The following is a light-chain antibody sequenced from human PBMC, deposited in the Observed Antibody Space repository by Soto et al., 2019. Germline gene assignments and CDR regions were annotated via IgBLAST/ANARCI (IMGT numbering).Light chain of an antibody. CDR1: SSDVGGYNY. Sequence: QSVLTQRASVSGSPGQSITISCTGTSSDVGGYNYVSWYQHHPGKAPKLMIYEVSNRPSGVSYRFSGSKSGNTASLTISGLQAEDEADYYCNSYTGSGIVFGTGTKVTVL. J-gene: IGLJ1*01. V-gene: IGLV2-14*01. CDR2: EVS. CDR3: NSYTGSGIV.